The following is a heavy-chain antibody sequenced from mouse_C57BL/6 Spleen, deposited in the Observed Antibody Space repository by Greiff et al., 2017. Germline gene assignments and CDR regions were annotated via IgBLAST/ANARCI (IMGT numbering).Heavy chain of an antibody. CDR2: IYYSGTI. Sequence: EVKLVESGPGLVKPSQTVFLTCTVTGISITTGNYRWSWIRQFPGNKLEWIGYIYYSGTITYNPSLTSRTTITRDTPKNQFFLEMNSLTAEDTATYDCARESYYSNYNWYFDVWGTGTTVTVSS. CDR3: ARESYYSNYNWYFDV. J-gene: IGHJ1*03. V-gene: IGHV3-5*01. D-gene: IGHD2-5*01. CDR1: GISITTGNYR.